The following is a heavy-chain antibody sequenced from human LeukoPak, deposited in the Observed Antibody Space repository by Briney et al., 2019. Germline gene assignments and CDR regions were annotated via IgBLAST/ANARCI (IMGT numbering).Heavy chain of an antibody. D-gene: IGHD6-6*01. J-gene: IGHJ4*02. CDR1: GFTFSSYG. CDR2: IWYDGSNK. CDR3: AREIIAARRYYFDY. V-gene: IGHV3-33*01. Sequence: GRSLRLSCAASGFTFSSYGMHWVRQAPGKGLEWVAVIWYDGSNKYYADSVKGRFTISRDNSKNTLYLQMNSLRAEDTAVYYCAREIIAARRYYFDYWGQGTLVTVSS.